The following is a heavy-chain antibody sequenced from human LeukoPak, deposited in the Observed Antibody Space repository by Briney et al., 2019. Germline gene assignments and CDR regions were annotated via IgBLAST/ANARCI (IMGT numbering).Heavy chain of an antibody. J-gene: IGHJ4*02. CDR3: ARGPRGDIVVVGFDY. Sequence: SETLSLTCAVYGGSFSGYYWSWIRQPPGKGLEWIGEINHSGSTNYNPSLKSRVTISVDTSKNQFSLKLSSVTAADTAVYYCARGPRGDIVVVGFDYWGQGTLVTVSS. CDR2: INHSGST. CDR1: GGSFSGYY. V-gene: IGHV4-34*01. D-gene: IGHD2-2*01.